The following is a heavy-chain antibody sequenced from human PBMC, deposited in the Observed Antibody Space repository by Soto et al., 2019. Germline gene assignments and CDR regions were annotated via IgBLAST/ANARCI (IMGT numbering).Heavy chain of an antibody. J-gene: IGHJ5*02. V-gene: IGHV4-31*03. CDR2: IYYSGST. CDR3: ARLKDGYNRPYWSER. D-gene: IGHD5-12*01. Sequence: SETLSLTCTVSGGSISSGGYYWSWIRHHPGKGLEWIGYIYYSGSTYYNPSLKSRVTISVDTSKKQFSLKLSSVTAADTAVYYCARLKDGYNRPYWSERWGKRTLIIASS. CDR1: GGSISSGGYY.